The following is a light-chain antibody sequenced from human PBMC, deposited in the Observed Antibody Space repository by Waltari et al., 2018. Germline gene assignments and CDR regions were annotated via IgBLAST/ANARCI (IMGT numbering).Light chain of an antibody. Sequence: ALQMTQSPSSLSPLVGDRPTITGRASQAIRNDLSWYQQTPGQAPKLLIYDASLLQRGVPSRFSGSGSGTDFILTISSLQPEDFATYYGLQDYSYPWTFGQGTKVDI. V-gene: IGKV1-6*01. J-gene: IGKJ1*01. CDR1: QAIRND. CDR3: LQDYSYPWT. CDR2: DAS.